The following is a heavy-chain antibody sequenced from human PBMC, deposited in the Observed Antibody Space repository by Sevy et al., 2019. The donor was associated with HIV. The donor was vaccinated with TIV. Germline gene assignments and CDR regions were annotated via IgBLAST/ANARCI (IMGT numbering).Heavy chain of an antibody. D-gene: IGHD2-8*02. J-gene: IGHJ4*02. CDR3: ASGVVSLTGMVACDY. CDR2: MSSSTTYI. CDR1: GFTFSSYG. V-gene: IGHV3-21*01. Sequence: GGSLRLSCAASGFTFSSYGMHWARQAPGKGLEWVSSMSSSTTYIYYADSVKGRFTISRDNAENSVYLEMNSLRAEDTAMYYCASGVVSLTGMVACDYWGQGTLVSVSS.